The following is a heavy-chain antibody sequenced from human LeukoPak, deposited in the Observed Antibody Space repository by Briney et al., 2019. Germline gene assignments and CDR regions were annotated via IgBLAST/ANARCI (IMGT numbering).Heavy chain of an antibody. V-gene: IGHV1-69*13. Sequence: VASVKISCEASGGTFSSYAISWVRQAPGQGLEWMGGIIPIFATAKYAPKFSGRVTITAAESTCTASMELSGLRSEDTAVYCCARASSCYYYAQMYNWFDPWGQGTLVTVSS. D-gene: IGHD3-22*01. CDR3: ARASSCYYYAQMYNWFDP. CDR2: IIPIFATA. CDR1: GGTFSSYA. J-gene: IGHJ5*02.